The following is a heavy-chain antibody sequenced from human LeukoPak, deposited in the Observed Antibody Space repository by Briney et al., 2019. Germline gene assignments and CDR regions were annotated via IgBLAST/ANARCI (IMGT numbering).Heavy chain of an antibody. CDR3: ARGPYYGSRTLDY. CDR1: GFTFNTYG. D-gene: IGHD3-10*01. Sequence: GGSLRLSCAASGFTFNTYGMHWVRQAPGKGLEWVAVISYDGTDKYYADFVKGRFTISRDNAENTLYLQMNSLRAEDTAVYYCARGPYYGSRTLDYWGQGNLVTASS. J-gene: IGHJ4*02. CDR2: ISYDGTDK. V-gene: IGHV3-33*01.